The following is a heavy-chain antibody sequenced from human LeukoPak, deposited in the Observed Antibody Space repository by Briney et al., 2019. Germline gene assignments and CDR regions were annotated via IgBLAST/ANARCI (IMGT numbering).Heavy chain of an antibody. CDR1: GGSVSSYY. V-gene: IGHV4-4*07. CDR3: ARIHGTYCSSTSCYPAYYFDY. CDR2: MYTSGST. D-gene: IGHD2-2*01. J-gene: IGHJ4*02. Sequence: PSETLSLTCTVAGGSVSSYYWSWIRQPAGKGLEWIGRMYTSGSTNYNSCLKSRVSMSVDTSKNQFSLKLSSVTAADTAVYYCARIHGTYCSSTSCYPAYYFDYWGQGTLVTVSS.